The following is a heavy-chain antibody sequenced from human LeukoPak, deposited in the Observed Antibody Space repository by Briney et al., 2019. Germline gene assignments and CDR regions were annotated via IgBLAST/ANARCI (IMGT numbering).Heavy chain of an antibody. Sequence: GGSLRLSRAASGFTFSTYWMSWVRQAPGKGLEWVANIKQDGSEKYYLDSVKGRFTISRDNAKNSLYLQMNSLRAEDTAVYFCTREAAAGIDYSSQGTLVTVSS. CDR1: GFTFSTYW. D-gene: IGHD6-19*01. CDR3: TREAAAGIDY. CDR2: IKQDGSEK. J-gene: IGHJ4*02. V-gene: IGHV3-7*01.